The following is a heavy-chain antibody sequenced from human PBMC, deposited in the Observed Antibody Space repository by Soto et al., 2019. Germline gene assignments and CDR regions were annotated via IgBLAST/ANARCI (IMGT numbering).Heavy chain of an antibody. V-gene: IGHV1-18*04. J-gene: IGHJ5*02. D-gene: IGHD3-3*01. CDR1: GYTFTSYG. CDR3: ARDPRSDFWSGYPPENWFDR. CDR2: ISAYNGNT. Sequence: ASVKVSCKASGYTFTSYGISWVRQAPGQGLEWMGWISAYNGNTNYAQKLQGRVTMTTDTSTSTAYMELRSLRSDDTAVYYCARDPRSDFWSGYPPENWFDRCGPGTRLTVAT.